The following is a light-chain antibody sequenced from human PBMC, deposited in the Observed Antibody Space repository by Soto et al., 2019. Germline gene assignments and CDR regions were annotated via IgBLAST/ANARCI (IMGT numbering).Light chain of an antibody. CDR3: SSYTSSTTLDVV. Sequence: QSALTQPPSASGSPGQSVTITCSGTSSDVGEENYVSWYQQHPGTAPKLMIYEVTNRPSGVSNRFSGSKSGNTASLTISGLQAEDEADYYCSSYTSSTTLDVVFGGGTKLTVL. CDR2: EVT. V-gene: IGLV2-14*01. CDR1: SSDVGEENY. J-gene: IGLJ2*01.